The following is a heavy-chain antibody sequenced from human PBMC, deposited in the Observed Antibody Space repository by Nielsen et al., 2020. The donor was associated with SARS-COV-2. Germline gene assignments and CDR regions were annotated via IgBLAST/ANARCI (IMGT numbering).Heavy chain of an antibody. CDR1: GFTVSSNY. CDR2: IYSGGST. Sequence: GGSLRLSCAASGFTVSSNYMSWVRQAPGKGLEWVSVIYSGGSTYYADSVKGRFTISRDNSKNTLYLQMNSLRAEDTAVYYCATRLLWFGESISWGQGTLVTASS. V-gene: IGHV3-53*01. J-gene: IGHJ4*02. D-gene: IGHD3-10*01. CDR3: ATRLLWFGESIS.